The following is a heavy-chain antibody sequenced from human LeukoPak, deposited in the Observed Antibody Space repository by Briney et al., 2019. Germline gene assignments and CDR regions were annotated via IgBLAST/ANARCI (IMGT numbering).Heavy chain of an antibody. CDR3: ARMYYDYVWGSYRWYYFDY. CDR2: ISAYNGNT. V-gene: IGHV1-18*01. CDR1: GYTFTSYG. Sequence: ASVKVSCKASGYTFTSYGISWVRQAPGQGLEWMGWISAYNGNTNYAQKLQGRVTMTTDTSTSTAYMELRSLRSDDTAVYYCARMYYDYVWGSYRWYYFDYWGQGTLVTVSS. J-gene: IGHJ4*02. D-gene: IGHD3-16*02.